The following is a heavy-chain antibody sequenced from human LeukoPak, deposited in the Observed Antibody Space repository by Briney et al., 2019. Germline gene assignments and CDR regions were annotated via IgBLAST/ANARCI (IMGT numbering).Heavy chain of an antibody. J-gene: IGHJ6*03. CDR1: GYTFTSYG. CDR2: ISAYNGNT. V-gene: IGHV1-18*01. CDR3: ARSPYSSFLPPEGYYYYMDV. Sequence: ASVKVSCKASGYTFTSYGISWVRQAPGQGLEWMGWISAYNGNTNYAQKLQGRVTMTTDTSTSTAYMELSSLRSEDTAVYYCARSPYSSFLPPEGYYYYMDVWGKGTTVTVSS. D-gene: IGHD6-6*01.